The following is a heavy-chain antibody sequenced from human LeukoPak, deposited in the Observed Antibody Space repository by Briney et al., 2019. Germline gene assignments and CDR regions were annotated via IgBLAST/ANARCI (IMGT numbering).Heavy chain of an antibody. J-gene: IGHJ1*01. CDR1: GGSISNYY. CDR2: IYYSGST. D-gene: IGHD3-10*01. V-gene: IGHV4-59*01. CDR3: ARGGRDYGSEFFQH. Sequence: SETLSLTCTVSGGSISNYYWSWIRQPPGKGLEWIGYIYYSGSTNYNPSLKSRVTISVDTSKNQFSLKLSSATAADTAVYYCARGGRDYGSEFFQHWGLGTLVTVSS.